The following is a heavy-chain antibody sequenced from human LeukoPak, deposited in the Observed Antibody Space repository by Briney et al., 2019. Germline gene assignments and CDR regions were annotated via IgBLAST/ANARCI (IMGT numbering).Heavy chain of an antibody. CDR2: TSGSGGST. CDR3: AKAISSSWGDFDC. D-gene: IGHD6-13*01. Sequence: GGSLRLSCAASGFTFSSYAMSWVRQAPGKGLEWVSSTSGSGGSTNSADSMKGRFTISRDNSKSTLYLQMNGLRAEDTAVYYCAKAISSSWGDFDCWGQGTLVTVSS. V-gene: IGHV3-23*01. J-gene: IGHJ4*02. CDR1: GFTFSSYA.